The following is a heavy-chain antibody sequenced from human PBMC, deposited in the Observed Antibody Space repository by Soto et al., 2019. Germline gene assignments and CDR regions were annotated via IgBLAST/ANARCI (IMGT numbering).Heavy chain of an antibody. CDR1: GGSIISSNW. J-gene: IGHJ6*02. D-gene: IGHD6-19*01. CDR3: ARVSGRYYYGMDV. CDR2: IYHSGST. Sequence: PSETLSLTCAVSGGSIISSNWWSGVRQPPGKGLEWIGEIYHSGSTNYNPSLKSRVTISVDKSKNQFSLKLSSVTAADTAVYYCARVSGRYYYGMDVWGQGTTVT. V-gene: IGHV4-4*02.